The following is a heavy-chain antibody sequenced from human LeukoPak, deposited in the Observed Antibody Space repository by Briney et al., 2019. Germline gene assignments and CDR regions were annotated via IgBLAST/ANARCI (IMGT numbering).Heavy chain of an antibody. CDR1: GSTFSSYS. CDR3: ARVPVVTGAFDI. Sequence: GGSLRLSCAASGSTFSSYSMNWVRQAPGKGLEWVSSISSSSSYIYYADSVKGRFTISRDNAKNSLYLQMNSLRAEDTAVYYCARVPVVTGAFDIWGQGTMVTVSS. J-gene: IGHJ3*02. CDR2: ISSSSSYI. V-gene: IGHV3-21*01. D-gene: IGHD3-22*01.